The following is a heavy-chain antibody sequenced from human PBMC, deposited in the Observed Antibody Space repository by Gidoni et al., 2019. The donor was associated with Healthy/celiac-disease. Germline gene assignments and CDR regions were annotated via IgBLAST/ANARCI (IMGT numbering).Heavy chain of an antibody. CDR1: YA. CDR2: IIPIFGTA. D-gene: IGHD5-12*01. J-gene: IGHJ6*02. Sequence: YAISWVRQAPGQGLEWMGGIIPIFGTANYAQKFQGRVTITADESTSTAYMELSSLRSEDTAVYYCARVKGLRYYYYGMDVWGQGTTVTVSS. V-gene: IGHV1-69*01. CDR3: ARVKGLRYYYYGMDV.